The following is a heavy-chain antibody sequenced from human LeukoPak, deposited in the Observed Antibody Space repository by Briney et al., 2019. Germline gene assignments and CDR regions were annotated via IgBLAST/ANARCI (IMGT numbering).Heavy chain of an antibody. CDR3: AGIEAPYGFDP. Sequence: GGSLRLSCAASGLSFGDYAMHWVRQAPGKSLEWVSGIAWNSGSIGYADSVKGRFTISRDNAKKSLYLQMNSLRPEDTALYYCAGIEAPYGFDPWGQGTLVTVSS. J-gene: IGHJ5*02. V-gene: IGHV3-9*01. CDR2: IAWNSGSI. D-gene: IGHD6-13*01. CDR1: GLSFGDYA.